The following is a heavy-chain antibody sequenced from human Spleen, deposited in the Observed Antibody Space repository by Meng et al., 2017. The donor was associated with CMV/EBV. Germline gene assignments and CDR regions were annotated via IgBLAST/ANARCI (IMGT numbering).Heavy chain of an antibody. D-gene: IGHD3-10*01. V-gene: IGHV3-66*02. CDR2: VFGGNSA. J-gene: IGHJ4*02. CDR3: AKKGDPGTTGYLDN. CDR1: GFTVSGNY. Sequence: GESLKISCVASGFTVSGNYMSWVRQAPGKGLEWVSVVFGGNSAYYADSVKGRFTISRDNSKNTLYLQMNSLTAEDTALYYCAKKGDPGTTGYLDNWGQGTLVTVSS.